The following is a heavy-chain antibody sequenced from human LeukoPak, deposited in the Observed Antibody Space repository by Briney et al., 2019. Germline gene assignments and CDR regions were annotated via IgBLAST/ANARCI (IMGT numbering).Heavy chain of an antibody. CDR3: ARYGALDY. CDR1: GFTFSSYW. Sequence: WGSLRLSCAASGFTFSSYWMSWVRQAPGKGLQWVANINQDGSEKYYVDSVKGRFTISRDNAKNSLYLQMKSLRTEDTAVYYCARYGALDYWGQGTLVTVSS. D-gene: IGHD4-17*01. CDR2: INQDGSEK. J-gene: IGHJ4*02. V-gene: IGHV3-7*04.